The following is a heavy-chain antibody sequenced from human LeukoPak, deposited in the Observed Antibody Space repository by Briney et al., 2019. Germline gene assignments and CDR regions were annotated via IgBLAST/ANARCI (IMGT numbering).Heavy chain of an antibody. Sequence: GGSLRLSCAASGFTSSSYWMSWVRQAPGKGLEWVANIKQDGSEKYYVDSVKGRFTISRDNAKNSLYLQMNSLRAEDTAVYYCARESSGYSIDYWGQGTLVTVSS. V-gene: IGHV3-7*01. CDR3: ARESSGYSIDY. CDR2: IKQDGSEK. CDR1: GFTSSSYW. J-gene: IGHJ4*02. D-gene: IGHD3-22*01.